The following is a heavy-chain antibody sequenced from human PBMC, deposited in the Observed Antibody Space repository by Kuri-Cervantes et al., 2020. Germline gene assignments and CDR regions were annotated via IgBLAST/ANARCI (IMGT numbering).Heavy chain of an antibody. CDR2: IYSGGGT. D-gene: IGHD2-2*01. CDR3: AREEGDPLLYGMDV. Sequence: GGSLRLSCAASRFTVSSNYMSWVRQAPGKGLEWVSVIYSGGGTYYADSVKGRFTISRDNSKNTLYLQMNSLRAEDTAVYYCAREEGDPLLYGMDVWGQGTTVTVSS. CDR1: RFTVSSNY. V-gene: IGHV3-66*01. J-gene: IGHJ6*02.